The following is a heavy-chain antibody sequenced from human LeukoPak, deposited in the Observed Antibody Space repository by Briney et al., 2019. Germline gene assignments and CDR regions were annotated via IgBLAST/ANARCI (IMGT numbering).Heavy chain of an antibody. V-gene: IGHV3-23*01. CDR2: ISGSGGST. D-gene: IGHD3-10*01. J-gene: IGHJ6*02. CDR3: AKDRYGSGSYYKIQNGMDV. Sequence: GGSLRLSCAASGFTFSSYAMSWVRQAPGKGLEWVSAISGSGGSTYYADSVKGRFTISGDNSKNTLYLQMNSLRAEDTAVYYCAKDRYGSGSYYKIQNGMDVWGQGTTVTVSS. CDR1: GFTFSSYA.